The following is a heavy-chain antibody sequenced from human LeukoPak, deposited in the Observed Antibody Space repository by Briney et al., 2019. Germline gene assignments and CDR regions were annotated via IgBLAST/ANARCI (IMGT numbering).Heavy chain of an antibody. V-gene: IGHV4-59*01. CDR1: GGSISSYY. Sequence: PSETLSLTCTVSGGSISSYYWSWIRQPPGKGLEWVGYINYSGSTNYNPSLKSRVTISVDTSKNQFSLKLSSVTAADTAVYYCARVRGVIPMEGEFDYWGQGTLVTVSS. D-gene: IGHD3-10*01. J-gene: IGHJ4*02. CDR3: ARVRGVIPMEGEFDY. CDR2: INYSGST.